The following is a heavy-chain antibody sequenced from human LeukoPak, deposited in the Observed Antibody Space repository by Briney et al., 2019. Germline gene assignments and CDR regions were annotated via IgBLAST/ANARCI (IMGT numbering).Heavy chain of an antibody. Sequence: PSETLSLTCAVYGGSFSGYYWSWIRQPPGKGLEWIGEINHSGSTNYNPSLKSRVTISVDTSKNQFSLKLSSVTAADTAVYYCARGHPSDIVVVVAATPSSCYFDYWGQGTLVTVSS. CDR1: GGSFSGYY. D-gene: IGHD2-15*01. CDR3: ARGHPSDIVVVVAATPSSCYFDY. CDR2: INHSGST. V-gene: IGHV4-34*01. J-gene: IGHJ4*02.